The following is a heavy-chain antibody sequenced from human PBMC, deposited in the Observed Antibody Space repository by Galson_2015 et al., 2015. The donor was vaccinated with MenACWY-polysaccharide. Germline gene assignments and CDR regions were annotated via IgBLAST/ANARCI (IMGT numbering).Heavy chain of an antibody. CDR1: GGSISRTSHY. CDR2: IYDTGRT. CDR3: ARDGHYYGSGSYGWFDP. D-gene: IGHD3-10*01. V-gene: IGHV4-39*07. Sequence: ETLSLTCSVSGGSISRTSHYWGWIRQSPGKGLEWIASIYDTGRTFYNPSFEGRVTISIDTSKSHFSLNLTSVAAADTAIYFCARDGHYYGSGSYGWFDPWGQGTLVVVSS. J-gene: IGHJ5*02.